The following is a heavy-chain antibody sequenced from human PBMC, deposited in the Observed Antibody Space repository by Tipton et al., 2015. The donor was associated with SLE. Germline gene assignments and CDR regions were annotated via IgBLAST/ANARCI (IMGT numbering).Heavy chain of an antibody. CDR2: INHGGST. V-gene: IGHV4-34*01. Sequence: KPSETLSLTCAVYGGSFSVYYWTWIRQPPGKGLEWIGEINHGGSTNYNPSLKSRVTILVDTSKRQFFLRLNFVTAADTATYYCARDPIRFCRGVVCDGPPPFDIWGQGTVVTVSS. D-gene: IGHD2-21*02. CDR3: ARDPIRFCRGVVCDGPPPFDI. CDR1: GGSFSVYY. J-gene: IGHJ3*02.